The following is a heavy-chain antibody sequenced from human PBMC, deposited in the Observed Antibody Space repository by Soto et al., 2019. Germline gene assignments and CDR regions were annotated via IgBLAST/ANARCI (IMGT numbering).Heavy chain of an antibody. CDR1: GFTFSNYG. CDR3: ANDPHLRVVYGSGSYSFDY. D-gene: IGHD3-10*01. CDR2: ISNDGRTK. Sequence: QVQLVESGGGVVPPGGSLRLACAASGFTFSNYGMHWVRQAPGKGLEWVAVISNDGRTKYYADSVKGRFTISRDISHNTLYLQMNSLRAEDTAVYCCANDPHLRVVYGSGSYSFDYWGQGTLVTVSS. V-gene: IGHV3-30*18. J-gene: IGHJ4*02.